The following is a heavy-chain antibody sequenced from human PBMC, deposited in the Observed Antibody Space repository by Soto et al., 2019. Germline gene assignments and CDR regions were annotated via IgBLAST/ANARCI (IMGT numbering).Heavy chain of an antibody. CDR1: GGSISSSSYY. D-gene: IGHD3-16*02. CDR2: IYYSGST. J-gene: IGHJ4*02. CDR3: ARQWGGSLYVDY. Sequence: SLTCTVSGGSISSSSYYWGWIRQPPGKGLEWIGSIYYSGSTYYNPSLKSRVTISVDTSKNQFSLKLSSVTAADTAVYYCARQWGGSLYVDYWGQGTLVTVSS. V-gene: IGHV4-39*01.